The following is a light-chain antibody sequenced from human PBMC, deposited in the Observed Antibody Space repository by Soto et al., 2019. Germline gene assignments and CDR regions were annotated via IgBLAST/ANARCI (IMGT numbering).Light chain of an antibody. J-gene: IGKJ4*01. V-gene: IGKV3-11*01. CDR3: QQRSNWLT. Sequence: EIVMTQSPATLSVSPWERATLSCRASQSVSSNLAWVQQKPGQTPRLLIYSVSSRATGIPARFGGSGSGTDFTLTISSLEPEDFAVYYCQQRSNWLTFGGGTKVDIK. CDR2: SVS. CDR1: QSVSSN.